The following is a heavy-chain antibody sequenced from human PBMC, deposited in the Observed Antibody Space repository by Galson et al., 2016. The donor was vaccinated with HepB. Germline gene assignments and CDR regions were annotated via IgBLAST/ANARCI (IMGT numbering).Heavy chain of an antibody. CDR3: ARDTNYYYDSSGYYTYYGMDV. Sequence: SLRLSCAASGFTVSNHYMSWVRQAPGKGLEWVSIIYSAGTTYYTDSVKDRFTLSSDNFHNTLYLQMNSLSAEDTAVYYCARDTNYYYDSSGYYTYYGMDVWGLGTTVTVSS. D-gene: IGHD3-22*01. CDR2: IYSAGTT. J-gene: IGHJ6*02. CDR1: GFTVSNHY. V-gene: IGHV3-53*01.